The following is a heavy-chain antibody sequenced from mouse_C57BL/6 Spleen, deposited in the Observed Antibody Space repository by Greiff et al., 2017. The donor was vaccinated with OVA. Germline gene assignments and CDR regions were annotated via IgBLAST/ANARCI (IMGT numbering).Heavy chain of an antibody. D-gene: IGHD1-1*01. CDR2: ISSGSSTI. J-gene: IGHJ2*01. CDR3: ARPITTVVEDYYFDY. CDR1: GFTFSDYG. V-gene: IGHV5-17*01. Sequence: EVMLVESGGGLVKPGGSLKLSCAASGFTFSDYGMHWVRQAPEKGLEWVAYISSGSSTIYYAATVKGRFTISRDNAKNTLFLQMTSLRSEDTAMYYCARPITTVVEDYYFDYWGQGTTLTVSS.